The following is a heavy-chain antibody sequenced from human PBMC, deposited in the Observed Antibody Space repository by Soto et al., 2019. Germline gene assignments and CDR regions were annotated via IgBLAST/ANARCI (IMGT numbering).Heavy chain of an antibody. CDR2: ISSSSSYI. CDR3: ATDPPYAVAAAGSWFDP. D-gene: IGHD6-13*01. Sequence: EVQLVESGGGLVKPGGSLRLSCAASGFTFSSYSMNWVRQAPGKGLEWVSSISSSSSYIYYADSVKGRLTISRDNAKNSLYLQMNSLRAEDTAVYYCATDPPYAVAAAGSWFDPWGQGTLVTVSS. V-gene: IGHV3-21*01. CDR1: GFTFSSYS. J-gene: IGHJ5*02.